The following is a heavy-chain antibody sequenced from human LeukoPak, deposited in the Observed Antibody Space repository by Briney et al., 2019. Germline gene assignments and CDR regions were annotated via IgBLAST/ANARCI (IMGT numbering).Heavy chain of an antibody. D-gene: IGHD1-26*01. CDR1: GFTFSNAW. V-gene: IGHV3-15*01. J-gene: IGHJ4*02. Sequence: GGSLRLSCAASGFTFSNAWMSWVRHAPGKGLEWVGCIKSKPDGGAADNAAPVKGRFTISRDDSKNMLYLQMNSLKTEDTAMYYCITDFPILSSGSCAQEPLDYWGQGTLVTVSS. CDR3: ITDFPILSSGSCAQEPLDY. CDR2: IKSKPDGGAA.